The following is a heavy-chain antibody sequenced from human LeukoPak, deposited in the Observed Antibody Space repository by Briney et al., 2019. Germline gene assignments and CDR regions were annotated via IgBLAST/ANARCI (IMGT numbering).Heavy chain of an antibody. V-gene: IGHV3-7*01. J-gene: IGHJ4*02. Sequence: PGGSLRLSCAASGFTFSSYWMSWVRQAPGKGLEWVANIKQDGSEKYYVDSVKGRFTISRDNAKNSLYLQMNSLRAEDTAVYYCARAMRYDFWSGYYKGLDYWGQGTLVTVSS. CDR1: GFTFSSYW. CDR3: ARAMRYDFWSGYYKGLDY. CDR2: IKQDGSEK. D-gene: IGHD3-3*01.